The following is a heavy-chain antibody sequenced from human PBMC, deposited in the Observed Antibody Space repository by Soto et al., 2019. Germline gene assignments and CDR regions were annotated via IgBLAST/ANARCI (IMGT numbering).Heavy chain of an antibody. CDR3: VREGHYYFDY. CDR2: ISKSGGTT. CDR1: GFTFSAYE. Sequence: RRLSCAASGFTFSAYEMHWVRQAPGQGLEWVSYISKSGGTTYYADSVKGRFTISRDDAKNSVYLQMSSLRPEDMAVYKCVREGHYYFDYWGQGALVTVSS. V-gene: IGHV3-48*03. J-gene: IGHJ4*02.